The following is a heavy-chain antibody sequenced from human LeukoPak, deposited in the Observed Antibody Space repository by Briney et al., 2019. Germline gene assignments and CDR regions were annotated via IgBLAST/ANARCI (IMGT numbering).Heavy chain of an antibody. V-gene: IGHV3-23*03. CDR3: AKRNTMIRGGPSFDY. D-gene: IGHD3-10*01. CDR2: IFGAGKNTT. Sequence: GGSLRLSCAAFGFSFSSYAMNWVRQAPGKGLEWVSIIFGAGKNTTYYADSVKGRFTVSRDNSKNTLYLQMTNLRPEDTAKYYCAKRNTMIRGGPSFDYWGQGILVAVSS. CDR1: GFSFSSYA. J-gene: IGHJ4*02.